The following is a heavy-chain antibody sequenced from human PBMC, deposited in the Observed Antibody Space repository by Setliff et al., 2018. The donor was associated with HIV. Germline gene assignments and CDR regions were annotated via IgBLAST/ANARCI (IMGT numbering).Heavy chain of an antibody. CDR1: GFTFSDYS. Sequence: GGSLRLSCEVSGFTFSDYSMSWIRQAPGKGLEWISYISGGGTTVYYADSVKGRFSISRDNAKNSTSPQMKGLRDDDTAIYYCARGWQWKIPFDFWGQGVQVTVSS. J-gene: IGHJ5*01. D-gene: IGHD1-1*01. CDR3: ARGWQWKIPFDF. V-gene: IGHV3-11*01. CDR2: ISGGGTTV.